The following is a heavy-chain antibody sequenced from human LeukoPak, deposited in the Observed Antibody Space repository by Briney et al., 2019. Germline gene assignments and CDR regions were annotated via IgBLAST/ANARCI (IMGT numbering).Heavy chain of an antibody. CDR1: GGSISSTSYY. V-gene: IGHV4-39*07. CDR2: IYYSGTT. CDR3: AKGAGGFSYYNWFDP. D-gene: IGHD5-18*01. J-gene: IGHJ5*02. Sequence: SETLSLTCTVSGGSISSTSYYWGWIRQPPGKGLEWIGSIYYSGTTHYNPSLESRVTISVDTSKNQFSLKLASVTAADTAIYYCAKGAGGFSYYNWFDPWGQGTLVTVSS.